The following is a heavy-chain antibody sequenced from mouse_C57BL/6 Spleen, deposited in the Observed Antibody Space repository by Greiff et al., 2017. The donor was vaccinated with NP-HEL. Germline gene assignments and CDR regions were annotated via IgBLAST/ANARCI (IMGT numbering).Heavy chain of an antibody. Sequence: EVQLQQSGPELVKPGASVKISCKASGYTFTDYYMNWVKQSHGKSLEWIGDINPNNGGTSYNQKFKGKATLTVDKSSSTAYMELRSLTSEDSAVYYCASAVVAPDYWGQGTTLTVSS. J-gene: IGHJ2*01. V-gene: IGHV1-26*01. CDR2: INPNNGGT. CDR3: ASAVVAPDY. D-gene: IGHD1-1*01. CDR1: GYTFTDYY.